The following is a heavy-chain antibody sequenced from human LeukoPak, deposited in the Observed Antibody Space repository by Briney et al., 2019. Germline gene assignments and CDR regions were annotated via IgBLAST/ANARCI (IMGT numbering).Heavy chain of an antibody. CDR3: GRAFPPLRTSSAGDS. CDR2: ISYLSTHV. CDR1: GFTFSDYD. D-gene: IGHD6-25*01. J-gene: IGHJ5*01. V-gene: IGHV3-21*01. Sequence: GGSLRLSCSASGFTFSDYDMNWVRQAPGKGLEWVSSISYLSTHVYYGDSVKGRFSISRDNAKNSLYLQMNSLGAEDTAIYYCGRAFPPLRTSSAGDSWGQGILVTVSS.